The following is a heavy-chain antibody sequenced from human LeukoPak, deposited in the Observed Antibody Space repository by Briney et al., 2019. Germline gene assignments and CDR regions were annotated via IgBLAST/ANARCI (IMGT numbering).Heavy chain of an antibody. CDR3: ASSRNYLLLL. CDR1: GGSFSGYY. J-gene: IGHJ4*02. CDR2: INHSRST. D-gene: IGHD3-22*01. V-gene: IGHV4-34*01. Sequence: TSETLSLTCAVYGGSFSGYYWSWIRQPPGKGLEWIGEINHSRSTSYNPSLKSRVTVSVDTSKNQLSLKLSSVAAADADVYSCASSRNYLLLLWGQGTLVTVSS.